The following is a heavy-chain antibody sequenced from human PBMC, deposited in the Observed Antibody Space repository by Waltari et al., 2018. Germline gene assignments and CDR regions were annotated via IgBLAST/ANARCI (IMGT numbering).Heavy chain of an antibody. Sequence: QITLKESGPVLVKPTETLTLTCTVSGFSLSNTRMGVSWIRQPPGKALEWLAHILANDEKSYSTSLKTRLTISKDSSKSQVVLTMSNMDPEDTATYYCARIDYYHYSDDGFDIWGQGTTVTVSS. CDR1: GFSLSNTRMG. D-gene: IGHD1-26*01. CDR3: ARIDYYHYSDDGFDI. V-gene: IGHV2-26*01. J-gene: IGHJ3*02. CDR2: ILANDEK.